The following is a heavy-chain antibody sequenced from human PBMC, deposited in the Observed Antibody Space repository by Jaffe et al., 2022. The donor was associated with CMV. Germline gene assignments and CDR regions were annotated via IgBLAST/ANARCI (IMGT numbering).Heavy chain of an antibody. CDR2: IYSGGST. Sequence: EVQLVESGGGLIQPGGSLRLSCAASGFTVSSNYMSWVRQAPGKGLEWVSVIYSGGSTYYADSVKGRFTISRDNSKNTLYLQMNSLRAEDTAVYYCARWELPSYYYYGMDVWGQGTTVTVSS. CDR1: GFTVSSNY. V-gene: IGHV3-53*01. J-gene: IGHJ6*02. CDR3: ARWELPSYYYYGMDV. D-gene: IGHD1-26*01.